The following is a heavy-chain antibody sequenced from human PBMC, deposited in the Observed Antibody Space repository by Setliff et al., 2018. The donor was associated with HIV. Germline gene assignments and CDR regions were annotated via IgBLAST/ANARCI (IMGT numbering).Heavy chain of an antibody. CDR3: ASGKNYIFWSSYFGMDV. CDR2: ISSSGSTI. J-gene: IGHJ6*02. Sequence: GGSLRLSCAASGFTFSDYYMSWIRQAPGKGLEWVSYISSSGSTIYYADSVKGRFTISRDNAKNSLYLQMNSLRAEDTAVYYCASGKNYIFWSSYFGMDVWGQGTTVTVSS. CDR1: GFTFSDYY. V-gene: IGHV3-11*04. D-gene: IGHD3-3*01.